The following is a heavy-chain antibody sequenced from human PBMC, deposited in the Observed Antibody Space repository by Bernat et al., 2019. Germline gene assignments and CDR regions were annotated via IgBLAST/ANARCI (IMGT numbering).Heavy chain of an antibody. CDR2: IYYSGST. CDR3: RGYSDSVGSKRRAEEIYP. D-gene: IGHD2-15*01. CDR1: GGSVSSGSYY. V-gene: IGHV4-61*01. J-gene: IGHJ5*02. Sequence: QVQLQESGPGLVKPSETLSLTCTVSGGSVSSGSYYWSWIRQPPGKGLEWIGYIYYSGSTNYNPSLKSRVTISVDTSKNQFSLKLSSVTAADTAVYYCRGYSDSVGSKRRAEEIYPWGQGTLVTVSS.